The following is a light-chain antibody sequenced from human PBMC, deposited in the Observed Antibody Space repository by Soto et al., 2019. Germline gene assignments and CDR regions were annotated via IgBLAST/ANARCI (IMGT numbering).Light chain of an antibody. V-gene: IGKV2-28*01. Sequence: DIVMTQSPVSLAVTPGEPASISCRSSQSLLDRSGYNCLDWYLQKPGQSPQLLIYSGSNRAPGVPDRFSGSGSGRDFTLKISRVEAEDVGLYFCMQALQPPLSFGGGTRVELK. J-gene: IGKJ4*01. CDR1: QSLLDRSGYNC. CDR3: MQALQPPLS. CDR2: SGS.